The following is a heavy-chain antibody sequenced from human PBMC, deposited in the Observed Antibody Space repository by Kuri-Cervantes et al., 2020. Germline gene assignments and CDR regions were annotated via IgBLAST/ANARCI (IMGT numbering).Heavy chain of an antibody. J-gene: IGHJ4*02. CDR2: IRSKAYGGTT. D-gene: IGHD5-18*01. V-gene: IGHV3-49*03. Sequence: GESLKISCTASGFTFGDYAMSWFRQAPGKGLEWVGFIRSKAYGGTTEYAASVKGRFTISRDDSKSIAYLQMNSLKTEDTAVYYCAKDDLTSLIHYFDSWGQGTLGIVSS. CDR1: GFTFGDYA. CDR3: AKDDLTSLIHYFDS.